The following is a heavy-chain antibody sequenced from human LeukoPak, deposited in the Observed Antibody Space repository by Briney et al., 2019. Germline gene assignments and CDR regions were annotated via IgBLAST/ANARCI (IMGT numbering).Heavy chain of an antibody. Sequence: TPETLSLTCTVSGGSISSGGYYWSWIRQHPGKGLEWIGYIYYSGSTYYNPSLKSRVTISVDTSRNQFSLKLSSVTAADTAVYYCARGGGFLEWSNFDYWGQGTLVTVSS. CDR2: IYYSGST. CDR3: ARGGGFLEWSNFDY. V-gene: IGHV4-31*03. CDR1: GGSISSGGYY. J-gene: IGHJ4*02. D-gene: IGHD3-3*01.